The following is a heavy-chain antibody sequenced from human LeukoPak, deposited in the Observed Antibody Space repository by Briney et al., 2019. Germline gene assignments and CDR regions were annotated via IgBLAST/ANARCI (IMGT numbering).Heavy chain of an antibody. CDR3: AKDLWELPYYGMDV. CDR1: GFTFSSYG. D-gene: IGHD1-26*01. V-gene: IGHV3-30*18. Sequence: PGGSLRLSCAASGFTFSSYGMHWVRQAPGKGLEWVAVISYDGSNKYYADSVKGRFTISRDNSKNTLYLQMNSLRAEDMAVYYCAKDLWELPYYGMDVWGQGTTVTASS. J-gene: IGHJ6*02. CDR2: ISYDGSNK.